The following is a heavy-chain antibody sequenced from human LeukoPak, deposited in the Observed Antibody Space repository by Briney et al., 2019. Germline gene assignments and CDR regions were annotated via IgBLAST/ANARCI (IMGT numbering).Heavy chain of an antibody. CDR3: AKAGDYSNYYFDY. CDR1: GFTFSSYA. Sequence: GGSLRLSCAASGFTFSSYAMSWVRQAPGKGLEWDSAISGSGGSTYYADSVKGRFTISRDNSKNTLYLQMNSLRAEDTAVYYCAKAGDYSNYYFDYWGQGTLVTVSS. J-gene: IGHJ4*02. D-gene: IGHD4-11*01. V-gene: IGHV3-23*01. CDR2: ISGSGGST.